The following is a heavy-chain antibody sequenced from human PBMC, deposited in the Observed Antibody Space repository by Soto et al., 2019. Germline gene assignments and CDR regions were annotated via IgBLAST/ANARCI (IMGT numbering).Heavy chain of an antibody. V-gene: IGHV3-23*01. J-gene: IGHJ6*03. CDR3: AKRACSSTSCYGAEVYYYYMDV. CDR1: GFTFSSYA. Sequence: GGSLRLSCAASGFTFSSYAMSWVRQAPGKGLEWVSAISGSGGSTYYADSVKGRFTISIDNSKNTLYLQMNSLRAEDTAVYYCAKRACSSTSCYGAEVYYYYMDVWGKGTTVTVSS. D-gene: IGHD2-2*01. CDR2: ISGSGGST.